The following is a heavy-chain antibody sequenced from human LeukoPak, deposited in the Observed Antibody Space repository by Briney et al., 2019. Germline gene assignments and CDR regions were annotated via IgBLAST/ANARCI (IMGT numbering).Heavy chain of an antibody. J-gene: IGHJ4*02. CDR1: GFTFSSHS. D-gene: IGHD6-6*01. CDR3: ARASFEYSSSSRADY. CDR2: ISSSSSTI. Sequence: GGSLRLSCAASGFTFSSHSMNWVRQAPGKGLEWVSYISSSSSTIYCADSVKGRFTISRDNAKNSLYLQMNSLRAEDTAVYYCARASFEYSSSSRADYWGQGTLVTVSS. V-gene: IGHV3-48*01.